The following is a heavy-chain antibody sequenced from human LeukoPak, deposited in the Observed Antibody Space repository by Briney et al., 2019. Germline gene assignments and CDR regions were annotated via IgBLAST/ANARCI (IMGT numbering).Heavy chain of an antibody. CDR2: ITSSSTYT. J-gene: IGHJ4*02. V-gene: IGHV3-21*04. D-gene: IGHD3-10*01. CDR3: AKIYYYGSETYYKYPVVDY. Sequence: GGSLRLSCAASGFSFSSYNMNWVRQTPGKGLEWVSSITSSSTYTFYADSVKGRFTISRDNARNSLYLQMNSLRAEDTAIYYCAKIYYYGSETYYKYPVVDYWGQGTLVTVSS. CDR1: GFSFSSYN.